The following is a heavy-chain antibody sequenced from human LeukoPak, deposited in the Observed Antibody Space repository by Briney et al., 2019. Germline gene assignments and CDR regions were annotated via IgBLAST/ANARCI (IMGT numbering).Heavy chain of an antibody. V-gene: IGHV3-48*04. Sequence: GGSLRLSCAASGFTFSSYSMNWVRQAPGKGLEWVSYISSSSSTIYYADSVKGRFTISRDNAKNSLYLQMNSLRAEDTAVYYCARDTVRYSGYDSFDYWGQGTLVTVSS. CDR2: ISSSSSTI. D-gene: IGHD5-12*01. CDR1: GFTFSSYS. J-gene: IGHJ4*02. CDR3: ARDTVRYSGYDSFDY.